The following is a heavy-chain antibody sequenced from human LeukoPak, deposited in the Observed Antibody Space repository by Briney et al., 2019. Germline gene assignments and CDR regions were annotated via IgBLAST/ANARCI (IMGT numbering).Heavy chain of an antibody. J-gene: IGHJ4*02. D-gene: IGHD4/OR15-4a*01. Sequence: GGSLRLSCAASGFTVSNNYMSWVRQAPGRGLEWVSVIYRGGSTYYADSVKGRFTISRDNSKNTVYLQMNNLRAGDTAVYYCARDPRGANHCGYWGQGTLVTVSS. CDR1: GFTVSNNY. V-gene: IGHV3-66*01. CDR3: ARDPRGANHCGY. CDR2: IYRGGST.